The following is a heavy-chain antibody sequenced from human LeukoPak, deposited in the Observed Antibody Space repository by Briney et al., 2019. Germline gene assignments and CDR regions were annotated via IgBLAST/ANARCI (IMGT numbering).Heavy chain of an antibody. CDR2: IYYSGSP. Sequence: SETLSLTCTVSGGSISRYYWSWIREPPGKALEWIGYIYYSGSPKYNPSLKSRVTISVDPSKNRFSLKLSSVTAADTAVYYCARVAAAGRSLYWYFDLRGRGTLVTVSS. CDR3: ARVAAAGRSLYWYFDL. V-gene: IGHV4-59*01. D-gene: IGHD6-13*01. CDR1: GGSISRYY. J-gene: IGHJ2*01.